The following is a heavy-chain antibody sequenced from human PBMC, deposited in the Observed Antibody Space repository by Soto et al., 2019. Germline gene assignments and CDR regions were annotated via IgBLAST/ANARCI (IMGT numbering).Heavy chain of an antibody. CDR1: GGSFSGYY. CDR3: ARGFRSSWYSDY. CDR2: INHSGST. J-gene: IGHJ4*02. V-gene: IGHV4-34*01. D-gene: IGHD6-13*01. Sequence: PSETLSLTCAVYGGSFSGYYWSWIRQPPGKGLEWIGEINHSGSTNYNPSLKSRVTISVDTSKNQFSLKLSSVTAADTAVYYCARGFRSSWYSDYWGQGTLVTVS.